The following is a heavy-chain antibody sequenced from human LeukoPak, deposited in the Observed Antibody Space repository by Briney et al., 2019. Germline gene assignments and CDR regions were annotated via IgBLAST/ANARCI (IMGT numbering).Heavy chain of an antibody. Sequence: ASVKVSCKASGDTFSSYALSWVRQAPGQGLEWIGRIIPIFGIANYAQKFQGRVTITADKSTSTAYMELSSLRSEDTAVYYCARSIAARTYYFDYWGQGALVTVSS. CDR1: GDTFSSYA. D-gene: IGHD6-6*01. CDR3: ARSIAARTYYFDY. J-gene: IGHJ4*02. V-gene: IGHV1-69*04. CDR2: IIPIFGIA.